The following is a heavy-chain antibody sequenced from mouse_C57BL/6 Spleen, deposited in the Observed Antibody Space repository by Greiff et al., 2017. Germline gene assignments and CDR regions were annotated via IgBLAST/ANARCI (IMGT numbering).Heavy chain of an antibody. CDR1: GYTFTDYE. J-gene: IGHJ2*01. CDR3: TRSNYYFDY. Sequence: VQRVESGAELVRPGASVTLSCKASGYTFTDYEMHWVKQTPVHGLEWIGAIDPETGGTAYNQKFKGKAILTADKSSSTAYMELRSLTSEDSAVYYCTRSNYYFDYWGQGTTLTVSS. V-gene: IGHV1-15*01. CDR2: IDPETGGT.